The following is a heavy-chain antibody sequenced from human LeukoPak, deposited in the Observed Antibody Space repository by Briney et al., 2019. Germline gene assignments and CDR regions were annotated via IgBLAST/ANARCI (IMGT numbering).Heavy chain of an antibody. CDR1: GFTFSSYG. CDR3: ASDSSSSFPNYLDC. D-gene: IGHD6-6*01. J-gene: IGHJ4*02. CDR2: ISYDGSNK. Sequence: GGSLRLSCAASGFTFSSYGMHWVRQAPGKGLEWVAVISYDGSNKYYADSVKGRFTISRDNSKNTLYLQMNSLRAEDTAVYYCASDSSSSFPNYLDCWGQGTLVTVSS. V-gene: IGHV3-30*03.